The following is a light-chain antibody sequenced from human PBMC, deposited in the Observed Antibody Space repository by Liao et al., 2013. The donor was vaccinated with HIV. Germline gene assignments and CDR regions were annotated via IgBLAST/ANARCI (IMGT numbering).Light chain of an antibody. J-gene: IGLJ1*01. CDR3: QVWDSNNDHPYV. V-gene: IGLV3-21*01. Sequence: SYVLTQPPSVSVAPGKTARITCGGNNIGSKSVHWYQQKPGQAPVLVIYYDSDRPSGIPERFSGSNSGNTATLTISRVEAGDEADYYCQVWDSNNDHPYVFGTGTKGHRP. CDR1: NIGSKS. CDR2: YDS.